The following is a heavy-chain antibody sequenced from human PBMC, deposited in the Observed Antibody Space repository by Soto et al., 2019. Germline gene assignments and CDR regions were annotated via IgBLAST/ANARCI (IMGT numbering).Heavy chain of an antibody. D-gene: IGHD3-22*01. V-gene: IGHV3-30*18. CDR1: GFTFSDFG. Sequence: TGGSLRLSCEVSGFTFSDFGLDWVRQAPGKGLEWVAIISHDGSKRFYADSVKGRFTISGDNSKNTLYLQMGSLRPEDTALYYCAKTATYVDGYDNTGYSSEDYWGHGTLVTVSS. CDR2: ISHDGSKR. CDR3: AKTATYVDGYDNTGYSSEDY. J-gene: IGHJ4*01.